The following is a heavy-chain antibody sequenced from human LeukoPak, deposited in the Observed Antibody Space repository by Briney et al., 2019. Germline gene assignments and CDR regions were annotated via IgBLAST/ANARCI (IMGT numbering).Heavy chain of an antibody. CDR3: AKAVAARTDFYYYYYMDV. D-gene: IGHD6-6*01. Sequence: GGSLRLSCAASGFTFSSYAMSWVRQAPGEGLEWVSTIRGSGGSTLYADSVEGRFTISRDNSKNTLYLKMNSLRAEDTGVYYCAKAVAARTDFYYYYYMDVWGKGTTVTVSS. CDR2: IRGSGGST. CDR1: GFTFSSYA. J-gene: IGHJ6*03. V-gene: IGHV3-23*01.